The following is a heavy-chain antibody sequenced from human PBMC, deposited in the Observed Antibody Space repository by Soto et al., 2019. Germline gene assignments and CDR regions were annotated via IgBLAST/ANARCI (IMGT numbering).Heavy chain of an antibody. CDR1: EFTFSSYA. V-gene: IGHV3-23*01. CDR3: AKGKVAYDNSGLQYFYYFPMNV. Sequence: EVQLLESGGDLVQPGGSLRLSCEASEFTFSSYAMNWVRQAPGKGLEWVSVISGGGGTTYYADSVKGRVRISRDNSKNTLYLQMNSLRVEDTAVYYCAKGKVAYDNSGLQYFYYFPMNVWGQGTTVTVSS. CDR2: ISGGGGTT. D-gene: IGHD3-22*01. J-gene: IGHJ6*02.